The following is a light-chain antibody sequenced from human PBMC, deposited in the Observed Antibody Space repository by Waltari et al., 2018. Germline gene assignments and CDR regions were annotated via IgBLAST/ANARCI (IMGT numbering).Light chain of an antibody. CDR2: STN. V-gene: IGLV8-61*01. CDR1: SGSVSPSYS. CDR3: VLYMGSGIWV. J-gene: IGLJ3*02. Sequence: QTVVTQEPSFSVSPGGTVTLTCGLSSGSVSPSYSPSWYQQTPGQAPRPLIYSTNTRSSGVPDRFSGSILGNKAALTITGAQADDESDYYCVLYMGSGIWVFGGGTKLTVL.